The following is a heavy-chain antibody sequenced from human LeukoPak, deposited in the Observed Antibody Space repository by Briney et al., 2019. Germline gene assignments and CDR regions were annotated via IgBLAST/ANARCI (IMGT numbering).Heavy chain of an antibody. D-gene: IGHD3-22*01. Sequence: SVKVSCKASGYTFTSYDINWVRQATGQGLEWMGWMNPNSGNTGYAQKFQGRVTMTRDTSISTAYMELSRLRSDDTAVYYCARIGSSGYHHFDYWGQGTLVTVSS. V-gene: IGHV1-8*01. CDR3: ARIGSSGYHHFDY. J-gene: IGHJ4*02. CDR2: MNPNSGNT. CDR1: GYTFTSYD.